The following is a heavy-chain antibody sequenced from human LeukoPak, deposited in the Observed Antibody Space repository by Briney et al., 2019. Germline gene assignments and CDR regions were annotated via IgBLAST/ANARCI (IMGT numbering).Heavy chain of an antibody. CDR3: ARPSGAYGSGSYTWFDP. CDR1: GLTFSSYS. V-gene: IGHV3-21*01. D-gene: IGHD3-10*01. J-gene: IGHJ5*02. Sequence: GGSLRLSCAASGLTFSSYSMNWVRQAPGKGLEWVSSISSSSSYIYYADSVKGRFTISRDNAKNSLYLQMNSLRAEDTAVYYCARPSGAYGSGSYTWFDPWGQGTLVTVSS. CDR2: ISSSSSYI.